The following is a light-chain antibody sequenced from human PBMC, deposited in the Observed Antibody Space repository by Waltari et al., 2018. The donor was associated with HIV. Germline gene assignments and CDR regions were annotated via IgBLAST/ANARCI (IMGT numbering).Light chain of an antibody. J-gene: IGLJ2*01. V-gene: IGLV1-44*01. CDR2: SNN. CDR3: AAWDDSLNGPGVV. Sequence: QSVLTQPPSASGTPGQRVTISCSGSSSNIGSNTVNWYQQLPGTAPKLLIYSNNQRPPGVPDRFSGSKSGTSASLAISGLQSEDEADYYCAAWDDSLNGPGVVFGGGTKLTVL. CDR1: SSNIGSNT.